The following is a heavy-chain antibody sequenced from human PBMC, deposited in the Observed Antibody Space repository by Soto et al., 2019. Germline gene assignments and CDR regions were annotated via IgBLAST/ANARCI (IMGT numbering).Heavy chain of an antibody. Sequence: SETLSLTCTVSGGSVSSGSYYWSWIWQPPGKGLEWIGYIDYSGSTNYNPSLKSRVTISVDTSKNQFSLKLSSVTAADTAVYYCARGSFGDTFDYWGQGTLVTVSS. D-gene: IGHD4-17*01. J-gene: IGHJ4*02. CDR3: ARGSFGDTFDY. CDR1: GGSVSSGSYY. V-gene: IGHV4-61*01. CDR2: IDYSGST.